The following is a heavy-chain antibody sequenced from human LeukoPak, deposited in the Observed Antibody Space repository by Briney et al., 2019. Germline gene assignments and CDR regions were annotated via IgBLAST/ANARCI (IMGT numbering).Heavy chain of an antibody. J-gene: IGHJ4*02. CDR1: AYSFSSYW. CDR2: IKQDGSEK. CDR3: ARDRVTVVRGVNYYFDY. V-gene: IGHV3-7*05. D-gene: IGHD3-10*01. Sequence: GVPLRLSCAASAYSFSSYWMSWVRQAPGKGLESVAHIKQDGSEKYSVDSVKGRFTISRDNAKNSLYLQMNSLRAEDTAVYYCARDRVTVVRGVNYYFDYWGQGSLVTVSS.